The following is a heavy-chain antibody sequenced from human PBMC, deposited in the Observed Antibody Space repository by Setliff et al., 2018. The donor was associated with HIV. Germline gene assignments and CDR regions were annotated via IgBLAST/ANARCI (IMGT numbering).Heavy chain of an antibody. Sequence: SETLSLTCTVSGGSISSGSYYWGWLRQPPGKGLEWIGSIHQSGSTYYNPSLTSRVTISVDASKNQFTLKLTSVTAADTALYYCARKGYYDSSGYSALDYWGQGTLVTVS. CDR1: GGSISSGSYY. CDR3: ARKGYYDSSGYSALDY. V-gene: IGHV4-39*06. CDR2: IHQSGST. J-gene: IGHJ4*02. D-gene: IGHD3-22*01.